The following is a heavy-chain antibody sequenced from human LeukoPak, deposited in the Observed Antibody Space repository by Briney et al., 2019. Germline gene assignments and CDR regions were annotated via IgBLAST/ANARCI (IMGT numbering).Heavy chain of an antibody. CDR2: INHSGST. CDR3: ARGLTIFGVVRAFDI. CDR1: GGSFSGYY. D-gene: IGHD3-3*01. V-gene: IGHV4-34*01. J-gene: IGHJ3*02. Sequence: SETLSLTCAVYGGSFSGYYWSWIRQPPGKGLEWIGEINHSGSTNYNPSLKSRVTISVDTSKNQFSLKLSSVTAADTAVYYCARGLTIFGVVRAFDIWGQGTMVTVSS.